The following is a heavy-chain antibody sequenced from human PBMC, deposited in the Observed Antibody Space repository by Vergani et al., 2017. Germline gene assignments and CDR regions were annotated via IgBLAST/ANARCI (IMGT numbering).Heavy chain of an antibody. CDR1: GGTFSSYT. CDR2: IIPILGIA. V-gene: IGHV1-69*08. CDR3: ARDLGYCSGGSCSY. J-gene: IGHJ4*02. Sequence: QVQLVQSGAEVKKPGSSVKVSCKASGGTFSSYTINWVRQAPGQGLEWMGRIIPILGIANYAQKFQGRVTITADKSTSTAYMELSSLRSEDTAVYYCARDLGYCSGGSCSYWGQGTLVTVSS. D-gene: IGHD2-15*01.